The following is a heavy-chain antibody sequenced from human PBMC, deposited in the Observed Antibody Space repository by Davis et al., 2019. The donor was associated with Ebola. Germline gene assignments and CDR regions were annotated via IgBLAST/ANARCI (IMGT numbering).Heavy chain of an antibody. J-gene: IGHJ4*02. CDR2: INHSGST. CDR1: GGSFSGYY. Sequence: SQTLSLTCAVYGGSFSGYYWSWIRQPPGKGLEWIGEINHSGSTNYNPSLKSRVTISVDTSKNQFSLKLSSVTAADTAVYYCARAPATSSSSLDYWGQGTLVTVSS. V-gene: IGHV4-34*01. D-gene: IGHD6-6*01. CDR3: ARAPATSSSSLDY.